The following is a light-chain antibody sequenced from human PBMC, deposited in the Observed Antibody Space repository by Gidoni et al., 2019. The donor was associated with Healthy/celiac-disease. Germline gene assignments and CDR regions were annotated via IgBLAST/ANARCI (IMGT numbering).Light chain of an antibody. CDR3: QQFNSYPRA. Sequence: AIQLTQSPSYLSASVGDRVTITCRASQGISSALAWYQQKTGKAPKLLIYDASSLESGVPSRFSGSGSGTDFTLTISSLQPEEFATYYCQQFNSYPRAFGQGTKLEIK. CDR1: QGISSA. J-gene: IGKJ2*01. V-gene: IGKV1-13*02. CDR2: DAS.